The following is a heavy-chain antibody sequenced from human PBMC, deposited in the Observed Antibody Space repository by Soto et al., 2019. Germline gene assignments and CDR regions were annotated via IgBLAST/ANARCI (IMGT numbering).Heavy chain of an antibody. CDR1: GGSISSSGYY. CDR3: ASPGDLGDGLSAFDI. Sequence: SETLSLTCTVSGGSISSSGYYWGWIRQPPGKGPEWIGSLYYGGSTHSNPSLKSRVTISVDTSKNQLSLKLRSLTAADTAVYYCASPGDLGDGLSAFDIWGQGTMVTV. V-gene: IGHV4-39*01. J-gene: IGHJ3*02. D-gene: IGHD4-17*01. CDR2: LYYGGST.